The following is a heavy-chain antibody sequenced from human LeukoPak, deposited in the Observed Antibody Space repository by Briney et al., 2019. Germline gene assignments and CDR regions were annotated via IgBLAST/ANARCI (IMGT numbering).Heavy chain of an antibody. J-gene: IGHJ5*02. CDR3: ARGGWQLGPDNWFDP. V-gene: IGHV3-30*02. Sequence: PGGSLRLSCAASGFTFSSYGMHWVRQAPGKGLEWVAFIRYDGSNKYYADSVKGRFTISRDNSKNTLYLQMNSLRAEDTAVYYCARGGWQLGPDNWFDPWGQGTLVTVSS. D-gene: IGHD6-6*01. CDR2: IRYDGSNK. CDR1: GFTFSSYG.